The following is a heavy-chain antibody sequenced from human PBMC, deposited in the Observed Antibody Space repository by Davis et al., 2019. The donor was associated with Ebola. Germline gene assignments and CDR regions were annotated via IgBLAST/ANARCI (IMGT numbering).Heavy chain of an antibody. J-gene: IGHJ3*02. D-gene: IGHD2-8*01. CDR3: ARQKVTNVFDI. Sequence: SETLSLTCAVYGGSFSGYYWSWIRQPPGKGLEWIGEINHSGSTNYNPSLKSRVTISVDTSKNQFSLKLTSVTAADTAVYYCARQKVTNVFDIWGQGTMVTISS. CDR1: GGSFSGYY. CDR2: INHSGST. V-gene: IGHV4-34*01.